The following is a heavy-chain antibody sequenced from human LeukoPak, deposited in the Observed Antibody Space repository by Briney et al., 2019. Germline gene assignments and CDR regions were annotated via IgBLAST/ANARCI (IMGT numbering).Heavy chain of an antibody. CDR2: INPSGGST. CDR1: GYTFTSYY. Sequence: ASVKVSCKASGYTFTSYYMHWVRQAPGQGLEWMGIINPSGGSTSYAQKFQGRVTMTRDMSTSTVYMELGSLRSEDTAVYYCARDGVLRFLEWLPTTNYYYYYMDVWGKGTTVTVSS. V-gene: IGHV1-46*01. CDR3: ARDGVLRFLEWLPTTNYYYYYMDV. J-gene: IGHJ6*03. D-gene: IGHD3-3*01.